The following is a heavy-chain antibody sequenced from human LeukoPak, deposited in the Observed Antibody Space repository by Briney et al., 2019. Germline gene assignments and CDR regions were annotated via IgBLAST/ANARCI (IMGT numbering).Heavy chain of an antibody. J-gene: IGHJ6*02. CDR1: GFTFSSYW. V-gene: IGHV3-74*01. D-gene: IGHD3-22*01. Sequence: PGGSLRLSCAASGFTFSSYWMHWVRQAPGKGLVWVSRINTDGSTTSYADSVKGRFTISRDNAKNTLYLQMNSLRAEDTAVYYCARGYCDSSGYRAGMDVWGQGTTVTVSS. CDR3: ARGYCDSSGYRAGMDV. CDR2: INTDGSTT.